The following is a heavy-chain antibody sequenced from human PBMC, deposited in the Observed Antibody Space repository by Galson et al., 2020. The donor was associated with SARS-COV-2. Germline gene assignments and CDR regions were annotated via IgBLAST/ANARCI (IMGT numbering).Heavy chain of an antibody. V-gene: IGHV4-39*07. Sequence: SQTLSLTCTVSGASISNSDYYWVWIRQPPGKGLEWIGSIYYNGSTHDNPSLKSRVTISSDMSKNHFSLKVTSMTAADTAVYYCGRGRCSDGSCFSAVDLWGQGALVIVSS. CDR2: IYYNGST. D-gene: IGHD2-15*01. CDR1: GASISNSDYY. CDR3: GRGRCSDGSCFSAVDL. J-gene: IGHJ5*02.